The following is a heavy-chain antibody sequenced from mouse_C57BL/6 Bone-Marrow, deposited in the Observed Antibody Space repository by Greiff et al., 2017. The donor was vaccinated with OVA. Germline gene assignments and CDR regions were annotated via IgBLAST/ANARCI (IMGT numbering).Heavy chain of an antibody. J-gene: IGHJ2*01. D-gene: IGHD1-1*01. CDR3: ARDYGSSPLDY. CDR2: INYDGSST. Sequence: EVHLVESEGGLVQPGSSMKLSCTASGFTFSDYYMAWVRQVPEKGLEWVANINYDGSSTYYLDSLKSRFIISRDNAKNILYLQMSSLKSEDTATYYCARDYGSSPLDYWGQGTTLTVSS. CDR1: GFTFSDYY. V-gene: IGHV5-16*01.